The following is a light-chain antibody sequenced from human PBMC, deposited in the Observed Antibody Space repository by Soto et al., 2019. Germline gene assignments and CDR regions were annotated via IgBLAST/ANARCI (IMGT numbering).Light chain of an antibody. CDR1: QSVSSY. Sequence: EIVLTQSPATLSLSPGERATLSCRASQSVSSYLAWYQQKPGQAPRLLIYDASNRATGIPARFSASGSGTAFTLTISRLEPEDFAVYYWQQRSNWPPLTFGQGTRLEIK. CDR2: DAS. CDR3: QQRSNWPPLT. V-gene: IGKV3-11*01. J-gene: IGKJ5*01.